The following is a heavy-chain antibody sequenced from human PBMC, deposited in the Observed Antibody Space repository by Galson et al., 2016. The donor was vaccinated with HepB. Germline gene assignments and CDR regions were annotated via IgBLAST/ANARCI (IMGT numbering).Heavy chain of an antibody. CDR1: GYTFISYD. CDR2: MNPDTGNT. Sequence: SVKVSCKASGYTFISYDVNWVRQATGQGLEWMGWMNPDTGNTGYAQRFQGRVTMTTDTSTSTAYMELRSLRSDDTAVYYCAREGSGSVAGPRWFDPWGQGTLVTVSS. CDR3: AREGSGSVAGPRWFDP. D-gene: IGHD6-19*01. J-gene: IGHJ5*02. V-gene: IGHV1-8*01.